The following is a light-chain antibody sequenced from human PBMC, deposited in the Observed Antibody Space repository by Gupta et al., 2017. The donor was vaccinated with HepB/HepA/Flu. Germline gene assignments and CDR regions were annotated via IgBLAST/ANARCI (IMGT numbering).Light chain of an antibody. CDR3: QQYNDWPLT. J-gene: IGKJ4*01. CDR2: GSS. V-gene: IGKV3-15*01. Sequence: EIVMTQSPATLSVSPGERVPLSCRASHSVNRHLAWYQQKPGQAPRLLIYGSSVRATGVTTRFSASGSETEFTLAISSLQSRDFAVYYCQQYNDWPLTFGGGTKVEI. CDR1: HSVNRH.